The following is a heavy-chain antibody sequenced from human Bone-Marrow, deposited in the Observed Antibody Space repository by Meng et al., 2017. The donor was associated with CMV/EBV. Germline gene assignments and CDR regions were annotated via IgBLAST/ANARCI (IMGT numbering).Heavy chain of an antibody. CDR3: ARDRGSSYYSVYGMDV. CDR2: MNPNRGNT. D-gene: IGHD2-15*01. Sequence: ASVKVSCKASGYTFSYYDIIWVRQASGQGLEWVGWMNPNRGNTAYAQKFQGRVTMTRDTSTSIAYMELSSLRSGDTAVYYCARDRGSSYYSVYGMDVWGQGTTVTVSS. J-gene: IGHJ6*02. CDR1: GYTFSYYD. V-gene: IGHV1-8*01.